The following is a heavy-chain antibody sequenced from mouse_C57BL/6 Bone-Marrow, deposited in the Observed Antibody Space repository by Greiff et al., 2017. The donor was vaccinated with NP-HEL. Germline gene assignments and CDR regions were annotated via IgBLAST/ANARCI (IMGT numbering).Heavy chain of an antibody. J-gene: IGHJ2*01. D-gene: IGHD2-4*01. CDR2: IYPGSGST. V-gene: IGHV1-55*01. CDR3: RLYYDYDEEGPGYYFDY. Sequence: QVQLQQSGAELVKPGASVKMSCKASGYTFTSYWITWVKQRPGQGLEWIGDIYPGSGSTNYNEKFKSKATLTVDTSSSTAYMQLSSLTSEDSAVYYCRLYYDYDEEGPGYYFDYWGQGTTLTVSS. CDR1: GYTFTSYW.